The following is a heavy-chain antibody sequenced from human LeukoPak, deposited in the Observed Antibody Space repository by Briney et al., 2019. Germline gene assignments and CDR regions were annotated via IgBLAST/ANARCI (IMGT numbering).Heavy chain of an antibody. CDR3: AKFYDILTGYFDY. V-gene: IGHV3-23*01. D-gene: IGHD3-9*01. Sequence: PGRSLRLSCAASGFTFSSYGMHWVRQAPGKGLEWVSLISGSTGSTYYADSVKGRFSISRDNSKNTVYLQMNSLRVEDTAVYYCAKFYDILTGYFDYWGQGTLVTVSS. CDR1: GFTFSSYG. J-gene: IGHJ4*02. CDR2: ISGSTGST.